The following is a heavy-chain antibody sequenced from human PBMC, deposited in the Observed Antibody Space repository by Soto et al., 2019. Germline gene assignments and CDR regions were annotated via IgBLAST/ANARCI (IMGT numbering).Heavy chain of an antibody. CDR3: ARGVNDDA. J-gene: IGHJ5*02. CDR2: IHTSGDA. V-gene: IGHV3-53*01. D-gene: IGHD2-8*01. CDR1: GFSVGGNH. Sequence: EVKLVESGGGLMSPGGSLRLSCAASGFSVGGNHLSWVRQAPGKGLEWVAVIHTSGDAYYTDSVKGRFTISRDNSKNMVYLQMNSLRVGDTAMYCCARGVNDDAWGQGTLVTVSS.